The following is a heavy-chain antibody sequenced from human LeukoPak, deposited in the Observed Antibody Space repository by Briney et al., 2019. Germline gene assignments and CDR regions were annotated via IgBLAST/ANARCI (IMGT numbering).Heavy chain of an antibody. J-gene: IGHJ4*02. D-gene: IGHD5-18*01. CDR2: IWYDGSNK. Sequence: SGGSLRLFCAASGFTFSSYGMHWVRQAPGKGLEWVAVIWYDGSNKYYADSVKGRFTISRDNSKNALYLQMNSLRAEDTAVYYCARGYSYGHGGFDYWGQGTLVTVSS. CDR3: ARGYSYGHGGFDY. V-gene: IGHV3-33*01. CDR1: GFTFSSYG.